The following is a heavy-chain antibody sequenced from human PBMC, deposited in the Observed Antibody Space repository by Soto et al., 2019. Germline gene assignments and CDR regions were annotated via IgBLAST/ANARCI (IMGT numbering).Heavy chain of an antibody. J-gene: IGHJ4*02. CDR2: IYYSGST. Sequence: SETLSLTCTVSGGSISSYYWSWIRQPPGKGLEWIGYIYYSGSTNYNPSLKSRVTISVDTSKNQFSLKLSSVTAADTAVYYCARDAPSKYDSSGYAPYYFDYWGQGTLVTVSS. CDR1: GGSISSYY. V-gene: IGHV4-59*01. CDR3: ARDAPSKYDSSGYAPYYFDY. D-gene: IGHD3-22*01.